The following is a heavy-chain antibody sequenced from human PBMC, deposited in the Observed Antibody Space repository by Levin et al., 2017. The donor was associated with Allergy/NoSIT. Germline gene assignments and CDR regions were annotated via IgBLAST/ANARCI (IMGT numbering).Heavy chain of an antibody. D-gene: IGHD3-22*01. CDR2: FVVGSGNT. CDR1: GFTVDIST. V-gene: IGHV1-58*01. Sequence: GASVKVSCKASGFTVDISTVQWVRQARGQGLEWIGWFVVGSGNTDHAQKFQERISITRDMSTSTVYMELSSLRPEDTGVYYCAADLDSHYKSRGYFYVYWGQGTPVTVSS. J-gene: IGHJ4*02. CDR3: AADLDSHYKSRGYFYVY.